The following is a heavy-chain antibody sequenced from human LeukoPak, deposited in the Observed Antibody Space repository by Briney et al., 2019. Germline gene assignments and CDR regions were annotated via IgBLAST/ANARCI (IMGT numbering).Heavy chain of an antibody. Sequence: PGRSLRLSCAASGFTFSSFGIHWVRQAPGKGLEWVGRIKSKTDGGTTDYAAPVKGRFTISRDDSKNTLYLQMNSLKTEDTAVYYCTTDPPLDDFWSGYRPGGYWGQGTLVTVSS. J-gene: IGHJ4*02. V-gene: IGHV3-15*01. CDR3: TTDPPLDDFWSGYRPGGY. CDR2: IKSKTDGGTT. D-gene: IGHD3-3*01. CDR1: GFTFSSFG.